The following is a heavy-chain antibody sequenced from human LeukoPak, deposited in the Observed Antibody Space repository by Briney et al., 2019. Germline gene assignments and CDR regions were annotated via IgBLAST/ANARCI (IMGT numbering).Heavy chain of an antibody. J-gene: IGHJ4*02. V-gene: IGHV3-30-3*01. D-gene: IGHD3-10*01. CDR2: ISYNGNNK. CDR3: ARDPYNGYYDGSGSAKFVY. CDR1: GFTFSSYA. Sequence: PGGYLRLSCAASGFTFSSYAMHWVRQAPGKGLEWVTVISYNGNNKYYADSVKGRITISRDNSKNTLHLQMNSLRDEDTAVYYCARDPYNGYYDGSGSAKFVYWGQGTLVTVSS.